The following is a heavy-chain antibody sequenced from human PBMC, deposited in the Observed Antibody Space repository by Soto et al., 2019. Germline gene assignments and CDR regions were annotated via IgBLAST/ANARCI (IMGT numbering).Heavy chain of an antibody. J-gene: IGHJ4*02. Sequence: QVQLVESGGGVVQPGRSLRLSCAASGFTFSSYDMHWVRQAPGKGLEWVAVISYDGNNKYYADSVKGRFTISRDNSKNTLYLQMNSLRAEDTAVYYCARGPSSLTRFDYWGQGTLVTVSS. CDR1: GFTFSSYD. CDR2: ISYDGNNK. CDR3: ARGPSSLTRFDY. D-gene: IGHD2-2*01. V-gene: IGHV3-30-3*01.